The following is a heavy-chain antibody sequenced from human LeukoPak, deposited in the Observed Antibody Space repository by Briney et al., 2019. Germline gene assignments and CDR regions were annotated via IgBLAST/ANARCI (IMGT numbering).Heavy chain of an antibody. D-gene: IGHD6-13*01. Sequence: PGGSLRLSRAASGFTFSSYSMNWVRQAPGKGLEWVSSISSSSSYIYYADSVKGRFTISRDNAKNSLYLQMNSLRAEDTAVYYCARGSGATYSSSWYLDYWGQGTLVTVSS. V-gene: IGHV3-21*01. J-gene: IGHJ4*02. CDR3: ARGSGATYSSSWYLDY. CDR2: ISSSSSYI. CDR1: GFTFSSYS.